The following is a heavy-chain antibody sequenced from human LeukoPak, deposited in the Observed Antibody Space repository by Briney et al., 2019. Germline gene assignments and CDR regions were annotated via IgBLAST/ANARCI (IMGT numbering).Heavy chain of an antibody. Sequence: GGSLRLSCAASGFTFSSYDMHWVRQATGKGLEWVSAIGTAGDTYYPGSVKGRFTISRENAKNSLYLQMNSLRAGDTAVYYCARDSSAGGAFDIWGQGTMVTVSS. J-gene: IGHJ3*02. CDR1: GFTFSSYD. CDR3: ARDSSAGGAFDI. CDR2: IGTAGDT. D-gene: IGHD3-3*01. V-gene: IGHV3-13*01.